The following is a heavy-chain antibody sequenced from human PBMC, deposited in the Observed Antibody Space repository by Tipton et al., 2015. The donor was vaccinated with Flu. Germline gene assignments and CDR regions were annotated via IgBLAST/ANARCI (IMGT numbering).Heavy chain of an antibody. D-gene: IGHD2-2*01. CDR1: GFSFSAYT. Sequence: SLRLSCAASGFSFSAYTMIWVRLAPGKGLEFVSSIDPTSSHVSYADSLKGRFTISRDNAKNSLYLQMNSLRAEDTAVYYCARGRGYCVTTTCLLPFDFWGQGTLVSVSS. V-gene: IGHV3-21*04. CDR3: ARGRGYCVTTTCLLPFDF. CDR2: IDPTSSHV. J-gene: IGHJ4*02.